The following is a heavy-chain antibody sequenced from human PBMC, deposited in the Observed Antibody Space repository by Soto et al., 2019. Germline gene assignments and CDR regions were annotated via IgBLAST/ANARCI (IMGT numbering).Heavy chain of an antibody. V-gene: IGHV3-30*18. J-gene: IGHJ4*02. CDR2: ISYDGSNK. CDR1: GFTFSSYG. Sequence: PGGSLRLSCAASGFTFSSYGMHWVRQAPGKGLEWVAVISYDGSNKYYADSVKGRFTISRDNSKNTLYLQMNSLRAEDTAVYYCAKRKKGRYFDWLMNPFFDYWGQGTLVTVSS. CDR3: AKRKKGRYFDWLMNPFFDY. D-gene: IGHD3-9*01.